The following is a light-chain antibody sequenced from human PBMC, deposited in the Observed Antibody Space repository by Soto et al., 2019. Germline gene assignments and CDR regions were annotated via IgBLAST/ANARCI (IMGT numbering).Light chain of an antibody. CDR2: DAS. V-gene: IGKV1-5*01. Sequence: DIQMTQSPSTLSASVGDRVTITCRASQNINNWVAWYQQKPGKAPKFLIYDASSLKSGVPSRFSGSGSGTEFTLTISSLQPDDFATYYCQQYHTYRTFGQGTKV. CDR1: QNINNW. CDR3: QQYHTYRT. J-gene: IGKJ1*01.